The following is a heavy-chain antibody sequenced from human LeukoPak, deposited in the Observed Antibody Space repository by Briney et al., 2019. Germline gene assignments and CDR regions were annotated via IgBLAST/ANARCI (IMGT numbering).Heavy chain of an antibody. CDR1: GFTFTSSA. CDR2: IVVGSGDT. V-gene: IGHV1-58*01. J-gene: IGHJ6*04. Sequence: SVKVSCKASGFTFTSSAVQWVRQARGQRLEWIGWIVVGSGDTNYAQKFQERVTITRDMSTSTAYMELSSLRSEDTAVYYCAASSGYSYYYYGMDVWGKGTTVTVSS. CDR3: AASSGYSYYYYGMDV. D-gene: IGHD5-18*01.